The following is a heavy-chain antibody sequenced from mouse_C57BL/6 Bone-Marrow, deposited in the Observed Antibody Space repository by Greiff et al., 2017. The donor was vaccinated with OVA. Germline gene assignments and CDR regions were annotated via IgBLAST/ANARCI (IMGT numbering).Heavy chain of an antibody. Sequence: EVQLVESGGGLVQPKGSLKLSCAASGFSFNTYAMNWVRQAPGKGLEWVARIRSKSNNYATYYADSVKDRFTISRDDSESMLYLQMNNLKTEDTAMYYCVRLDYGSFPMDYWGQGTSVTVSS. CDR2: IRSKSNNYAT. J-gene: IGHJ4*01. CDR1: GFSFNTYA. D-gene: IGHD1-1*01. CDR3: VRLDYGSFPMDY. V-gene: IGHV10-1*01.